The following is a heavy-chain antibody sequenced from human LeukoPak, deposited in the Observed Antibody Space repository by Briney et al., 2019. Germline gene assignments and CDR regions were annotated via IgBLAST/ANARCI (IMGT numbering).Heavy chain of an antibody. Sequence: PSETLSLTCTVSGGSISSHYWSWIRQPPGKGLKWIGYIYYSGSTNYNPSLKSRVTISVDTSKNQFSLKLSSVTAADTAVYYCARVSGMVASLSFDYWGQGTLVTVSS. CDR3: ARVSGMVASLSFDY. V-gene: IGHV4-59*11. D-gene: IGHD2-8*01. J-gene: IGHJ4*02. CDR1: GGSISSHY. CDR2: IYYSGST.